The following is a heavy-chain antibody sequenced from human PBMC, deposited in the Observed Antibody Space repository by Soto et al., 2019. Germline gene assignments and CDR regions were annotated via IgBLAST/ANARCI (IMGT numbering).Heavy chain of an antibody. D-gene: IGHD6-19*01. CDR1: VYSISSGYY. V-gene: IGHV4-38-2*02. CDR3: AREVWSGVAGLNWFDP. J-gene: IGHJ5*02. Sequence: LSLTFAVSVYSISSGYYWGWIRQPPGKGLEWIGSIYHSGSNYYNPSLKSRVTISVEASKNQFSLKLSSVTAADTAVYYCAREVWSGVAGLNWFDPWGQGTLVTVCS. CDR2: IYHSGSN.